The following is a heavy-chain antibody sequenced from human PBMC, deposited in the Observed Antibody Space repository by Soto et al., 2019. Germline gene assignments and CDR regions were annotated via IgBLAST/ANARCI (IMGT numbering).Heavy chain of an antibody. CDR2: INPILSMS. V-gene: IGHV1-69*02. Sequence: SVKVSCKASGDTFTFYSIKWVRQAPGLGLEWMGRINPILSMSNYAQRFQGRVTMTADKSTSTAYMELSSLRSEDTAIYYCASSYGSGYRAFDYWGQGALVTVSS. D-gene: IGHD3-10*01. CDR1: GDTFTFYS. J-gene: IGHJ4*02. CDR3: ASSYGSGYRAFDY.